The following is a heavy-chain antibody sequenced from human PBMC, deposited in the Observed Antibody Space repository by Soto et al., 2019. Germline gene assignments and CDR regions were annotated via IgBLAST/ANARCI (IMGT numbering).Heavy chain of an antibody. CDR3: ARDPRPYYYDSSGYSNYYYYYGMDV. D-gene: IGHD3-22*01. CDR1: GYTFTGYY. Sequence: ASVKVSCKASGYTFTGYYMHWVRQAPGQGLEWMGWINPNSGGTNYAQKFQGWVTMTRDTSISTAYMELSRLRSDDTAVYYCARDPRPYYYDSSGYSNYYYYYGMDVWGQGTKVTVSS. J-gene: IGHJ6*02. V-gene: IGHV1-2*04. CDR2: INPNSGGT.